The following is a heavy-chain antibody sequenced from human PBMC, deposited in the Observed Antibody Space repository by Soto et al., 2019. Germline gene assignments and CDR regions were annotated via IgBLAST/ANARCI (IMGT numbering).Heavy chain of an antibody. CDR1: GFTFSGRG. V-gene: IGHV3-48*02. D-gene: IGHD5-12*01. CDR3: ATVDGPTVATMFFDY. Sequence: GGSLSLSCAASGFTFSGRGMIWVRQAPGKGLEWLSYISPVSTSKYYADSAKGRFSISRDNARASLYLQMNSLRDDDTAVYYCATVDGPTVATMFFDYWGQGILVTVSS. CDR2: ISPVSTSK. J-gene: IGHJ4*02.